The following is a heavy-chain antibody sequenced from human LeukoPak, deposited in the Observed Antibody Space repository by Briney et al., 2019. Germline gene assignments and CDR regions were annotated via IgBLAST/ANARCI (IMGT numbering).Heavy chain of an antibody. Sequence: GESLKISCQGSGYGSGYSFTSHWIAWLRQMPGKGLEWMGIIYPRDSNTIYSPSFQGQLTISVDTSINTAYLQWISLKASDTAMYYCARHPIAAGGAYNWFDPWGQGTLVTVSS. D-gene: IGHD6-13*01. CDR2: IYPRDSNT. CDR3: ARHPIAAGGAYNWFDP. J-gene: IGHJ5*02. CDR1: GYSFTSHW. V-gene: IGHV5-51*01.